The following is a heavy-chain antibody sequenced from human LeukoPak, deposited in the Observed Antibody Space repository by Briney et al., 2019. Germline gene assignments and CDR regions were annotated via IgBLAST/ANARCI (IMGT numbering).Heavy chain of an antibody. J-gene: IGHJ3*02. Sequence: SETLSLTCTVSGGSISSSSYYWGWIRQPPGKGLEWIGSIYYSGSTYYNPSLKSRVTISVDTSKNQFSLKLSSVTAADTAVYYCARAGGGWFDIWGQGTMVTVSS. V-gene: IGHV4-39*01. CDR3: ARAGGGWFDI. D-gene: IGHD6-19*01. CDR2: IYYSGST. CDR1: GGSISSSSYY.